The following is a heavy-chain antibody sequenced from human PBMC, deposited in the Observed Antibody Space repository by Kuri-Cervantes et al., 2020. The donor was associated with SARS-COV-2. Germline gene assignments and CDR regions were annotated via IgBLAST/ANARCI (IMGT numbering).Heavy chain of an antibody. CDR2: IWYDGSNK. V-gene: IGHV3-33*08. CDR1: GLTFSSYG. CDR3: ARDMACTSTSCYGFDY. J-gene: IGHJ4*02. Sequence: GESLKISCAASGLTFSSYGMHWVRQAPGKGLEWVAVIWYDGSNKYCADSVKGRFTISRDNSKNTLYLQMNSLSAEDTAVYYCARDMACTSTSCYGFDYWGQGTLVTAPQ. D-gene: IGHD2-2*01.